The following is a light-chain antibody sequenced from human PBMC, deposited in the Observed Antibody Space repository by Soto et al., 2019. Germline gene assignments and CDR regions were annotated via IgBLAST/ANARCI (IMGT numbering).Light chain of an antibody. V-gene: IGKV1-39*01. CDR2: GAS. CDR1: QSISSSH. Sequence: DIQMTQSPSSLSASLGDRVTITCRASQSISSSHLHWYQQKPGKAPNLLIFGASTLQSGVPSRFSGSGSGTDFTLTISSLQPEDLATYSCQQSHTTPLTFGGGTKVELK. CDR3: QQSHTTPLT. J-gene: IGKJ4*01.